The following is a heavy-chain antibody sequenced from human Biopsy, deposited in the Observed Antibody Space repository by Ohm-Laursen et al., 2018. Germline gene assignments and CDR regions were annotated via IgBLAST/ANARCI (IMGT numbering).Heavy chain of an antibody. D-gene: IGHD4-17*01. V-gene: IGHV3-11*01. CDR3: ARKIYGDYEVPYSYGMDV. CDR1: GFTFSDYY. CDR2: ISGSGTLI. Sequence: LTLTCAASGFTFSDYYMIWVRQAPGRGLEWVSYISGSGTLIYYRDSVKGRFTISRDSAKNSLYLQMDGLRAEDTAVYYCARKIYGDYEVPYSYGMDVWGLGTTVTVSS. J-gene: IGHJ6*02.